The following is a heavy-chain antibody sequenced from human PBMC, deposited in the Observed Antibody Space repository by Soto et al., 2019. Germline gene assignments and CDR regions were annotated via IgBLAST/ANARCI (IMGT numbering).Heavy chain of an antibody. D-gene: IGHD2-2*01. Sequence: QVQLVQSGAEVKKPGASVKVSCKASGYSFTSYGINWVRQAPGQGLEWMGWISADNGNTNYAQKLQGRFTMTTDTSTSTAYMELRSLRSDDTAVYYCARVRGDIVVVPAATPYYYYGMDVWGQGTTVTVSS. V-gene: IGHV1-18*01. CDR2: ISADNGNT. CDR1: GYSFTSYG. CDR3: ARVRGDIVVVPAATPYYYYGMDV. J-gene: IGHJ6*02.